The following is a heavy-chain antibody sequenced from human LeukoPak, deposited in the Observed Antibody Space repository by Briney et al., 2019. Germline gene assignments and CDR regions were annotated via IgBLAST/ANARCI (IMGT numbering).Heavy chain of an antibody. CDR2: ISYDGSNK. Sequence: PGGSLRLSCAASGFTFSSYGMHWVRQAPGKGLEWVAVISYDGSNKYYADSVKGRFTISRDNSKSTLYLQMNSLRAEDTAVYYCAKGGLKGVLDYWGQGTLVTVSS. J-gene: IGHJ4*02. V-gene: IGHV3-30*18. CDR1: GFTFSSYG. CDR3: AKGGLKGVLDY. D-gene: IGHD2-8*01.